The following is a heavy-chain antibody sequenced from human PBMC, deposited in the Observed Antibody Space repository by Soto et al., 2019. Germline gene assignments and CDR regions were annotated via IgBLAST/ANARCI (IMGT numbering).Heavy chain of an antibody. V-gene: IGHV3-7*04. CDR3: ARGQLRL. D-gene: IGHD2-2*01. CDR2: IKEDGSEK. CDR1: GFTFSGYW. J-gene: IGHJ4*02. Sequence: EVQLVESGGGLVQPGGCLRVCCAASGFTFSGYWMNWVRQAPGKGLAWVANIKEDGSEKYYVDAVKGRFTISRDNAKNSLYLQMNSLKAEDTAVYYCARGQLRLWGQGTLVTVSS.